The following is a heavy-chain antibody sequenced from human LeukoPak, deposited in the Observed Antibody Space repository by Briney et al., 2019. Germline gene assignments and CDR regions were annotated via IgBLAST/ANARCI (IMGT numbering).Heavy chain of an antibody. J-gene: IGHJ4*02. V-gene: IGHV3-9*01. Sequence: GGSLRLSCAAPGFTLDDYARHWAGHAPGKGMEGVAGISWNSGSIGYADSVKGRFTISRDNAKNSLFLQMNSLRTEDTALYYCAKGPHYYGSGSLYNFDYWGQGTLVTVSS. D-gene: IGHD3-10*01. CDR3: AKGPHYYGSGSLYNFDY. CDR1: GFTLDDYA. CDR2: ISWNSGSI.